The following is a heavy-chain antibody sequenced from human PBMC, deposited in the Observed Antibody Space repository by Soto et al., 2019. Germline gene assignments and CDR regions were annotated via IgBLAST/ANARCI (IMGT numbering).Heavy chain of an antibody. Sequence: GGSLRLSCAASGFTFSGYGMHWVRQAPGKGLEWVAVISYDGSNKYYADSVKGRFTISRDNSKNTLYLQMNSLRAEDTAVYYCAKDGLRLGELSLLSYYYYYGMDVWGQGTTVTVSS. CDR2: ISYDGSNK. CDR1: GFTFSGYG. J-gene: IGHJ6*02. D-gene: IGHD3-16*02. CDR3: AKDGLRLGELSLLSYYYYYGMDV. V-gene: IGHV3-30*18.